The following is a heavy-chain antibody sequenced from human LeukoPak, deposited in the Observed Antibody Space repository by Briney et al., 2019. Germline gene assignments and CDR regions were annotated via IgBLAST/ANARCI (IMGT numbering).Heavy chain of an antibody. J-gene: IGHJ4*02. CDR2: IIPIFGTA. V-gene: IGHV1-69*05. CDR3: ARGREWEQDD. D-gene: IGHD1-26*01. Sequence: GASVKVSCKASGYTFTSYGISWVRQAPGQGLEWMGRIIPIFGTANYAQKFQGRVTITTDESTSTAYMELSSLRSEDTAVYYCARGREWEQDDWGQGTLVTVSS. CDR1: GYTFTSYG.